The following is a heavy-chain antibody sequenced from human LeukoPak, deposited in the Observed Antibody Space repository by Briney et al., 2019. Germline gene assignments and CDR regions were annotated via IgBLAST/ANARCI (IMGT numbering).Heavy chain of an antibody. J-gene: IGHJ4*02. Sequence: GGSLRLSCAASGFTFSSYSMNWVRQAPGKGLEWVSYISSSSNTIYYADSVKGRFTISRDNAKNSLYLQMNSLRDEDTAVYYCARDYYDSSGYYYLSDWGQGTLVTVSS. CDR2: ISSSSNTI. CDR1: GFTFSSYS. D-gene: IGHD3-22*01. CDR3: ARDYYDSSGYYYLSD. V-gene: IGHV3-48*02.